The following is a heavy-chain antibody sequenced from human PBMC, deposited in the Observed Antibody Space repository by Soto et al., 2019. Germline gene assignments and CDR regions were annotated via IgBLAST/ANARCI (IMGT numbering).Heavy chain of an antibody. CDR2: IYHSGST. CDR3: ARDLATSGWPDY. J-gene: IGHJ4*02. Sequence: SETLSLTCDVSGGSISSSNWWSWVRQPPGKGLEWIGEIYHSGSTNFNPSLKSRVTISVDKSKNQISLKLRSVTAADTAVYYCARDLATSGWPDYWGQGILVTVSS. CDR1: GGSISSSNW. D-gene: IGHD6-19*01. V-gene: IGHV4-4*02.